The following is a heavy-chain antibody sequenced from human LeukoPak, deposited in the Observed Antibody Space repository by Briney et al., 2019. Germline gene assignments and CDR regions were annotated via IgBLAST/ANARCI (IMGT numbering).Heavy chain of an antibody. V-gene: IGHV1-2*02. J-gene: IGHJ2*01. Sequence: ASVKVSCKASGYTFTGYYMHWVRQAPGQGLEWMGWINPNSGGTNYAQNFQGSVTMTSDTSISTAYMVLSRLCSDDTAVYYCARIQYSSSLSILLPGHTIYWYFDLWGRGTLVTVSS. CDR3: ARIQYSSSLSILLPGHTIYWYFDL. CDR2: INPNSGGT. D-gene: IGHD6-13*01. CDR1: GYTFTGYY.